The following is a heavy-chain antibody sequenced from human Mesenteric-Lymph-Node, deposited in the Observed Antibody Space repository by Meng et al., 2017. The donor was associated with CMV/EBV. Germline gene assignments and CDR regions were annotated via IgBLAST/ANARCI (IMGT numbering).Heavy chain of an antibody. D-gene: IGHD6-13*01. Sequence: VYGGSFSNYYWSWIRHPPGKGLDWIGEINHSGSTNYNPSLKSRVTISVDTSKNQFSLKLNSVTAADTAVYYCASHIASAGSYWYFDLWTRGTLVTVSS. CDR1: GGSFSNYY. CDR3: ASHIASAGSYWYFDL. CDR2: INHSGST. J-gene: IGHJ2*01. V-gene: IGHV4-34*01.